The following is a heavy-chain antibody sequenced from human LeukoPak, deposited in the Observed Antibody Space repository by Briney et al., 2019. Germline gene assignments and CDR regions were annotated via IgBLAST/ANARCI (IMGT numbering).Heavy chain of an antibody. CDR1: GYSFTSYW. CDR3: ARQVWVDTAMVNPFDY. Sequence: GESLKISCKGSGYSFTSYWIGWVRQMPVKGLEWMGIIYPGDSDTRYSPSFQGQVTISADKSISTAYLQWSSLKASDTAMYYCARQVWVDTAMVNPFDYWGQGTLVTVSS. J-gene: IGHJ4*02. CDR2: IYPGDSDT. V-gene: IGHV5-51*01. D-gene: IGHD5-18*01.